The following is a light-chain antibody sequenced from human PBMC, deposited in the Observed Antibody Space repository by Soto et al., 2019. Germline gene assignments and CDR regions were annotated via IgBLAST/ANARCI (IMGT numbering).Light chain of an antibody. CDR2: GAS. V-gene: IGKV3-20*01. CDR1: QSVSRSY. Sequence: EIVLTQSPGTLSLSPGERATLSCRASQSVSRSYLAWYQQKPGQAPRLLIYGASSRATGIPDRFTGSGSGTDFTLTISRLEPEDFAVYSCQHYGDSSYTFGRGTKLEIK. J-gene: IGKJ2*01. CDR3: QHYGDSSYT.